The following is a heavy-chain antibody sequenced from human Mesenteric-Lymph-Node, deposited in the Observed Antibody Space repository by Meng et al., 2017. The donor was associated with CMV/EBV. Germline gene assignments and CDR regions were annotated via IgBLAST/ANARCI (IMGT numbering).Heavy chain of an antibody. CDR3: ARDRGSSGWPRGYFDH. J-gene: IGHJ4*02. CDR2: ITWDGGAT. D-gene: IGHD6-25*01. V-gene: IGHV3-9*01. CDR1: GFSFDHNA. Sequence: SLKISCRGSGFSFDHNAMHWVRQGPGKGLEWVASITWDGGATDYADSVKGRFTISRDNAKNSLYLQMNSLRAEDTAVYYCARDRGSSGWPRGYFDHWGQGTLVTVSS.